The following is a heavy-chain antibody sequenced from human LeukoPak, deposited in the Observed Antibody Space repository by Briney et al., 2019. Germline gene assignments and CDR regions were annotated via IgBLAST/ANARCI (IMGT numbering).Heavy chain of an antibody. D-gene: IGHD3-22*01. J-gene: IGHJ4*02. CDR1: GGSISSSSYY. Sequence: SETLSLTCTVSGGSISSSSYYWGWIRQPPGKGLVWIGNIYYSGSTYYNPSLKSRVTISVDMSKNQFSLKLSSVTAADTAVYYCAREHQYYYDSSGYSDYWGQGTLVTVSS. V-gene: IGHV4-39*07. CDR3: AREHQYYYDSSGYSDY. CDR2: IYYSGST.